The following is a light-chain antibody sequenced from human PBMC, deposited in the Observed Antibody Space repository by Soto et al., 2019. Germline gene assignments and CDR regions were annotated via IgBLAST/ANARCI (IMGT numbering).Light chain of an antibody. J-gene: IGKJ4*01. CDR2: GAS. Sequence: EVVMTQSPGTLSLSPGERATLSCRASQSVSSSYLAWYPQKPGQAPRLLIYGASSRATGIPDRFSGSGSGTDFTRTISRLEPEDVAVYYCQQYGSSPLTFGGGTKVESK. V-gene: IGKV3-20*01. CDR3: QQYGSSPLT. CDR1: QSVSSSY.